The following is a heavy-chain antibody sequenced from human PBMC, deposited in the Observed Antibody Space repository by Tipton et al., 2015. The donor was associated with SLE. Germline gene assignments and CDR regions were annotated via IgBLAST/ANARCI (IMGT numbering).Heavy chain of an antibody. D-gene: IGHD3-9*01. CDR1: GGSISSHY. CDR2: IYYSGSI. Sequence: LRLSCTVSGGSISSHYWSWIRQPPGKGLEWIGYIYYSGSISYNPSLKSRVTISVDTSKNQFSLKLSSVTAADTAVYYCAGHHYDILTYYGMDVWGQGTTVTVSS. V-gene: IGHV4-59*11. CDR3: AGHHYDILTYYGMDV. J-gene: IGHJ6*02.